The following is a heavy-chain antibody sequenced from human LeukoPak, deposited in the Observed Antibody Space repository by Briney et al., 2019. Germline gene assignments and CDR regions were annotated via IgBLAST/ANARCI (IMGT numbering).Heavy chain of an antibody. CDR2: IGIDSGNT. Sequence: TGGSLRLSCAASGFRFSDYSMNWVRQAPGKGLEWISYIGIDSGNTNYADSVKGRFTVSGDKVKKSLYLQMNSLRVEDTAVYYCARDYKYAFDNWGQGTLVTVSS. CDR1: GFRFSDYS. V-gene: IGHV3-48*01. D-gene: IGHD5-24*01. CDR3: ARDYKYAFDN. J-gene: IGHJ4*02.